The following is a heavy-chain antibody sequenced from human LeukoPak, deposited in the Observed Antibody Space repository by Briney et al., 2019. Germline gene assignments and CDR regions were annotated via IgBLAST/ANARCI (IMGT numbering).Heavy chain of an antibody. CDR3: ARGEPTYYYDSSGYYAVDY. CDR2: ISWNSGSI. CDR1: GFTFDDYA. D-gene: IGHD3-22*01. V-gene: IGHV3-9*01. J-gene: IGHJ4*02. Sequence: GGSLRLSCAASGFTFDDYAMHWVRHAPGKGLEWVSGISWNSGSIGYADSVKGRFTISRDNAKNSLYLQMNSLRAEDTAVYYCARGEPTYYYDSSGYYAVDYWGQGTLVTVSS.